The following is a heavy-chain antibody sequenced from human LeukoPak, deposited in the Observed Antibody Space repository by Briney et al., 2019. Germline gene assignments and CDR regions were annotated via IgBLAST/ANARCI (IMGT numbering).Heavy chain of an antibody. CDR3: ARDATRDGYNFIGY. CDR1: GGSISSYY. J-gene: IGHJ4*02. Sequence: SETLSLTCTVSGGSISSYYWSWIRQPPGKGLEWIGYIYYSGSTNYNPSLKSRVTISVDTSKNQFSLKLSSVTAADTAVYYCARDATRDGYNFIGYWGQGTLVTVSS. D-gene: IGHD5-24*01. V-gene: IGHV4-59*01. CDR2: IYYSGST.